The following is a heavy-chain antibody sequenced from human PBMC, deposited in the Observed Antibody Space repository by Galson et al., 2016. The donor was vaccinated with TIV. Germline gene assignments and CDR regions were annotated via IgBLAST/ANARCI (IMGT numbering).Heavy chain of an antibody. CDR3: TGDGPLFGVEIAY. CDR1: GFSFSSYS. J-gene: IGHJ4*02. CDR2: ISRCGSNCI. D-gene: IGHD3-3*01. Sequence: SLRLSCAASGFSFSSYSMNWVRQAPGKGLEWVSSISRCGSNCIYYADSVKGRFIISRDSAKNSLYLQMNSLRAEDTAVYYCTGDGPLFGVEIAYWGQGTLVTVSS. V-gene: IGHV3-21*01.